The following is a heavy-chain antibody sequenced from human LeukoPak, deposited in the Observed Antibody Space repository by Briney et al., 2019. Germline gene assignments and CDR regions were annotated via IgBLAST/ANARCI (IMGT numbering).Heavy chain of an antibody. CDR3: ARASTSSWYNYFDD. Sequence: GGSLRLSCVASAFTLSTTYMSWVRQAPGKGLEWVSMIYSGGSTYYTDSVKGRFNISRDKSTNTVFLQMSSLRAEDTAVYYCARASTSSWYNYFDDWGQGTLVTVSS. J-gene: IGHJ4*02. CDR1: AFTLSTTY. CDR2: IYSGGST. V-gene: IGHV3-66*01. D-gene: IGHD6-13*01.